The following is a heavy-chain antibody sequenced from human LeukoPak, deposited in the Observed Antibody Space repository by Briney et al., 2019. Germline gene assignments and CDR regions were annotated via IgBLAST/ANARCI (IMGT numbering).Heavy chain of an antibody. D-gene: IGHD3-22*01. CDR3: AKDPALTYYYESSGLWEGYLQH. V-gene: IGHV3-30*18. CDR1: GFTFSSYG. J-gene: IGHJ1*01. Sequence: PGGSLRLSCAASGFTFSSYGMHWVRQAPGKGLEWVAVISYDGSNKYYADSVKGRFTISRDNSKNTLYLQMNSLRAEDTAVNYCAKDPALTYYYESSGLWEGYLQHWGQGTLVTVSS. CDR2: ISYDGSNK.